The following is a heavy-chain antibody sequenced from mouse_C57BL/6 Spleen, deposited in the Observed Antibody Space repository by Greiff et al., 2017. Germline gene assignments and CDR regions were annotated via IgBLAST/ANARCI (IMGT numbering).Heavy chain of an antibody. CDR2: IYPGSGST. CDR3: ARDDYGVKDAMDY. V-gene: IGHV1-55*01. J-gene: IGHJ4*01. D-gene: IGHD2-4*01. Sequence: VQLQQPGAELVKPGASVKMSCKASGYTFTSYWITWVKQRPGQGLEWIGDIYPGSGSTNYNEKFKSKATLTVDTSSSTAYMQLSSLTSEDSAVYYCARDDYGVKDAMDYWGQGTSVTVSS. CDR1: GYTFTSYW.